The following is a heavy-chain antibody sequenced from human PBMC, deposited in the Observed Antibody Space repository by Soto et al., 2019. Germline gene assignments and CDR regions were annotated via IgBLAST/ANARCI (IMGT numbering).Heavy chain of an antibody. CDR2: IYWDGDR. D-gene: IGHD6-19*01. CDR3: APLVPGPLSFAY. J-gene: IGHJ4*02. CDR1: GFSFNTRGVG. V-gene: IGHV2-5*02. Sequence: ESGPTLMKPTQTLALTCTFSGFSFNTRGVGVAWIRQPPGKTLEWLAVIYWDGDRRYSPSLTDRLSITKDMSTKQVVLTLSNVDPVDTGKYYRAPLVPGPLSFAYWGQGALVTVSS.